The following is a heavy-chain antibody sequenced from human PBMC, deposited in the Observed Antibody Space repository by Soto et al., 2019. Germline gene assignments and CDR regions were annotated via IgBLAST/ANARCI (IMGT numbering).Heavy chain of an antibody. D-gene: IGHD3-22*01. CDR3: SRDKSDSSGWSFAP. J-gene: IGHJ5*02. CDR2: IDPTGSGT. V-gene: IGHV1-46*01. Sequence: ASVKVSCKASGFTFINYYMHWVRQAPGQGLEWLGIIDPTGSGTSYAQKVQGRVSVTRDTSTSTVYMELSSLRSEDTAVYYCSRDKSDSSGWSFAPWGQGTLVTVSS. CDR1: GFTFINYY.